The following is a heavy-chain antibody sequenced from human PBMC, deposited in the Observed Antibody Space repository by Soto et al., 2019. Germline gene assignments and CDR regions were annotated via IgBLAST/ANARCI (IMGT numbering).Heavy chain of an antibody. D-gene: IGHD2-21*02. Sequence: QVQLVQSGAEVKKPGSSVKVSCKASGGTFSSYAISWVRQAPGQGLEWMGGIIPIFGTANYAQKFQGRVTITADESTSTAYMDLSSLRSEDTAVYYCARDRAYCGGDCYPDAFDIWGQGTMVTVSS. CDR1: GGTFSSYA. J-gene: IGHJ3*02. V-gene: IGHV1-69*01. CDR2: IIPIFGTA. CDR3: ARDRAYCGGDCYPDAFDI.